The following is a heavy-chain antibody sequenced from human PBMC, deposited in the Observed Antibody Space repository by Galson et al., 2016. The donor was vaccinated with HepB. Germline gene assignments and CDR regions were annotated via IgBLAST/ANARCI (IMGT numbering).Heavy chain of an antibody. Sequence: SVKVSCKASGYTFTGYYMHWVRQVPGQGLEWMGWINPNSGDTNCAQKFQGWVTMTRDTSISTAYMELNRLRSDDTAVYYCARAGYGDYEVFDYWGHGTLVTVSS. D-gene: IGHD4-17*01. CDR3: ARAGYGDYEVFDY. CDR1: GYTFTGYY. CDR2: INPNSGDT. J-gene: IGHJ4*01. V-gene: IGHV1-2*04.